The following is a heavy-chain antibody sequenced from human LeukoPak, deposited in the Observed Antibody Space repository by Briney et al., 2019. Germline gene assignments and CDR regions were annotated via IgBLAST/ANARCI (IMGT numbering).Heavy chain of an antibody. CDR1: GGSISSYY. V-gene: IGHV4-59*01. CDR3: ARHCSGGSCYGFDY. Sequence: SETLSLTCTVSGGSISSYYWSWIRQPPGKGLEWIGYIYYSGSTNYNPSLKSRVTISVDTSKNQFSLKLSSVTAADTAVYYCARHCSGGSCYGFDYWGQGTLVTVSS. J-gene: IGHJ4*02. D-gene: IGHD2-15*01. CDR2: IYYSGST.